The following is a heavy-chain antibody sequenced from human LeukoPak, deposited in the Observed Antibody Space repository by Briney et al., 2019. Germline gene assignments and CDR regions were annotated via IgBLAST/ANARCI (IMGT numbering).Heavy chain of an antibody. Sequence: GGSLRLSCAASGFTFSSYAMHWVRQAPGKGLEWVAVISYDGSNKYYADSVKGRFTISRDNSKNTLYLQMNSLRAEDTAVYYCARESGGDPALDYWGQGTLVTVSS. CDR2: ISYDGSNK. V-gene: IGHV3-30-3*01. CDR1: GFTFSSYA. CDR3: ARESGGDPALDY. J-gene: IGHJ4*02. D-gene: IGHD2-2*01.